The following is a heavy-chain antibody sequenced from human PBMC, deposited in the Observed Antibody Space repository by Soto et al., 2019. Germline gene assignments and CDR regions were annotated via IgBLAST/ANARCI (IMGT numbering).Heavy chain of an antibody. J-gene: IGHJ6*02. D-gene: IGHD2-15*01. CDR3: ARGPLNIVVVVAATPGFDYYGMDV. CDR1: GYTFTGYY. Sequence: GASVKVSCKASGYTFTGYYMHWVRQAPGQGLEWMGWINPNSGGTNYAQKFQGRVTMTRDTSISTAYMELSRLRSGDTAVYYCARGPLNIVVVVAATPGFDYYGMDVWGQGTTVTVSS. CDR2: INPNSGGT. V-gene: IGHV1-2*02.